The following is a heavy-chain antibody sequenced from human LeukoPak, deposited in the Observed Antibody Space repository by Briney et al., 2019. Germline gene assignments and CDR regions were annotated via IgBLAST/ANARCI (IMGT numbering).Heavy chain of an antibody. D-gene: IGHD5-12*01. Sequence: PSETLSLTCRVYGGSFSGYYWSWIRQPPGKGLEWIGEVNYSGSINYKPSLKSRVIISVDTSKNQFSLKLKSVTAADTAVYYCASYRYGYRGMDSWGQGTQVTVSS. J-gene: IGHJ5*01. CDR2: VNYSGSI. V-gene: IGHV4-34*01. CDR1: GGSFSGYY. CDR3: ASYRYGYRGMDS.